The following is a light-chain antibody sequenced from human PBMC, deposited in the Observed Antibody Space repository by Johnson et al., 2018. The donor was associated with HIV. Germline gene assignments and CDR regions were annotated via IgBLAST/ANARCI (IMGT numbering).Light chain of an antibody. CDR2: EDN. CDR1: RSNIGNNY. J-gene: IGLJ1*01. V-gene: IGLV1-51*02. Sequence: QSVLTQPPSVSAAPGQKVTISCSGGRSNIGNNYVSWYQQLPGTTPKLLMYEDNERPSGIPGRFSGSKSGTSATLGISGLPTGDEADYFCGTWDSRLSIFVFGTGTKITVL. CDR3: GTWDSRLSIFV.